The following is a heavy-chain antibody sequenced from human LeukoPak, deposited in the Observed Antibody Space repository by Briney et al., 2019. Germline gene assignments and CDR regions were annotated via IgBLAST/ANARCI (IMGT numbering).Heavy chain of an antibody. CDR3: AREGAGTGLNY. V-gene: IGHV4-4*07. CDR2: IYTSGST. Sequence: SETLSLTCTVSGGPISSYYWTWIRQPAGKGLEWIGRIYTSGSTNYNPSLKSRVTMSVDTSKNHFSLRLSSVTAADTALYYCAREGAGTGLNYWGQGTLVTVSS. D-gene: IGHD6-13*01. CDR1: GGPISSYY. J-gene: IGHJ4*02.